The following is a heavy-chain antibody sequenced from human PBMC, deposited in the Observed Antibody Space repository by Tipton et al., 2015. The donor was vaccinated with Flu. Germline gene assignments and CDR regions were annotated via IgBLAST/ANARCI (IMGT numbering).Heavy chain of an antibody. J-gene: IGHJ4*02. D-gene: IGHD4-17*01. CDR3: ARDQVSTATTHFDY. CDR1: GFTFSSYW. V-gene: IGHV3-7*01. CDR2: IKYDGSEK. Sequence: GSLRLSCAASGFTFSSYWMSWVRQAPGKGLEWVANIKYDGSEKYFVDSVKGRFTISRDNAKNSVYLQMNSLRAEDTAVYYCARDQVSTATTHFDYWGQGTLVTVSS.